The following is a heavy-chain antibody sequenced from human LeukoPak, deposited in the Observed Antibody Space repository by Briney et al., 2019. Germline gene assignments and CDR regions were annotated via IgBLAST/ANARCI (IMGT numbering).Heavy chain of an antibody. CDR2: INSDGSST. V-gene: IGHV3-74*01. Sequence: GGSLRLSCAASGFTFSSYWMHWVRQASGKGLVWVSRINSDGSSTSYADSVKGRFTISRDNAKNTLYLQMNSLRAEDTAVYYCARAAYSSGWSPFDYWGQGTLVTVSS. J-gene: IGHJ4*02. CDR3: ARAAYSSGWSPFDY. D-gene: IGHD6-19*01. CDR1: GFTFSSYW.